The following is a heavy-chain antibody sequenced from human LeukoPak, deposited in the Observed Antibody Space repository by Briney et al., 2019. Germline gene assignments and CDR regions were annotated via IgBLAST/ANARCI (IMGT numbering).Heavy chain of an antibody. Sequence: PGGSLRLSCAASGFTLSSYAMTWVRQAPGKGLEWVSVLTGRSGSADYAVSVRGRFTISRDNSKNTLYLQMSSLRAEDTAVYYCAREGWVRELGLWGRGTLVTVSS. CDR1: GFTLSSYA. V-gene: IGHV3-23*01. CDR2: LTGRSGSA. CDR3: AREGWVRELGL. J-gene: IGHJ2*01. D-gene: IGHD1-1*01.